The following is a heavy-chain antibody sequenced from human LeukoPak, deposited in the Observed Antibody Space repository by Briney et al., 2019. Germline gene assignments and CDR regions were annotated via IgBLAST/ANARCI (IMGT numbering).Heavy chain of an antibody. V-gene: IGHV3-21*01. Sequence: GGSLRLSCAASGFTFSSYSMNWVRQAPGKGLEWVSSISSSSSYIYYADSVKGRFTISRDNAKNSLYLQMNSLRVEDTAVYYCARGSVSSGGGSDFDYWGQGTLVTVSS. CDR1: GFTFSSYS. CDR3: ARGSVSSGGGSDFDY. CDR2: ISSSSSYI. D-gene: IGHD6-19*01. J-gene: IGHJ4*02.